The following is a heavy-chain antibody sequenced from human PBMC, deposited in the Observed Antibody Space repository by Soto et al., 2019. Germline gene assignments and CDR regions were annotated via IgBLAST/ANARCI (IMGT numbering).Heavy chain of an antibody. CDR1: GGSIRSPNFS. J-gene: IGHJ4*02. CDR2: IYYNGTT. Sequence: PSETLSLTCTVIGGSIRSPNFSWSWIRQHPGKGPEWIGNIYYNGTTTYSPSLESRLTISLDPSKNQFSLKLSSVTAADTAVYYCARSQTTVTSYDYWGQGTLVTVSS. V-gene: IGHV4-31*03. CDR3: ARSQTTVTSYDY. D-gene: IGHD4-17*01.